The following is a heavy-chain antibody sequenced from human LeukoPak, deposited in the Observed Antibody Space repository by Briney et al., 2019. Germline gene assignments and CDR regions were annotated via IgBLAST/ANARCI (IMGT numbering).Heavy chain of an antibody. CDR2: IYYSGST. Sequence: SETLSLTCIVSGGSISSGTYYWGWIRQPPGKGLEWIGYIYYSGSTNYNPSLKSRVTISVDTSKNQFSLKLSSVTAADTAVYYCARSPTYYSDSNGYPRGFDYWGQGTLVTVSS. CDR1: GGSISSGTYY. V-gene: IGHV4-61*05. CDR3: ARSPTYYSDSNGYPRGFDY. D-gene: IGHD3-22*01. J-gene: IGHJ4*02.